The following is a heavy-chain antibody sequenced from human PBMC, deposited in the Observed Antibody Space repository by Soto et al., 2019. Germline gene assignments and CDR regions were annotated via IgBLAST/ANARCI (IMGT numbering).Heavy chain of an antibody. CDR1: CGSISSGGYY. CDR3: ARERAGVAARIPLNWFDP. D-gene: IGHD6-6*01. CDR2: IYYSGST. J-gene: IGHJ5*02. Sequence: PSETLSLTCTVSCGSISSGGYYWSWIRQHPGKGLEWIGYIYYSGSTYYNPSLKSRVTISVDTSKNQFSLKLSSVTAADTAVYYCARERAGVAARIPLNWFDPWGQGTLVTVS. V-gene: IGHV4-31*03.